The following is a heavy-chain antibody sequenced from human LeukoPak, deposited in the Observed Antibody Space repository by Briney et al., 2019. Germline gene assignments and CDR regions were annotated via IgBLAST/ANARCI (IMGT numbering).Heavy chain of an antibody. CDR2: FYPEDGET. CDR1: GYTLTELS. D-gene: IGHD3-16*02. CDR3: ARGDDYDYVWGSYRYNWFDP. J-gene: IGHJ5*02. Sequence: ASVKVSCKVSGYTLTELSMHWVRLAPGKGLEWMGGFYPEDGETIYAQKFQGRVTITRDTSASTAYMELSSLRSEDTAVYYCARGDDYDYVWGSYRYNWFDPWGQGTLVTVSS. V-gene: IGHV1-24*01.